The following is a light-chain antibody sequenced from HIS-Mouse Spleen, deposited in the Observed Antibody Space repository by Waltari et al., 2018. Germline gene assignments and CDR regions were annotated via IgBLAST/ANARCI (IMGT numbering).Light chain of an antibody. CDR3: SLYTSSSTLV. J-gene: IGLJ2*01. CDR2: EVS. V-gene: IGLV2-18*01. CDR1: SSDVGSYNR. Sequence: QSALTQPPSVSGSPGQSVTISCTGTSSDVGSYNRVSWYQQPPGTAPKLMLYEVSNRPSGGPDRFSGAKSGNTASLTSSGLQAEDEADYYCSLYTSSSTLVFGGGTKLTVL.